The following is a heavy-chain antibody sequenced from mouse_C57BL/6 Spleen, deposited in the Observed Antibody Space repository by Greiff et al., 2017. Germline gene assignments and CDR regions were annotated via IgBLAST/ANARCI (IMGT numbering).Heavy chain of an antibody. D-gene: IGHD1-1*01. CDR2: IDPSDSYT. Sequence: QVQLQQPGAELVKPGASVKLSCKASGYTFTSYWMQWVKQRPGQGLEWIGEIDPSDSYTNYNQKFKGKATLTVDTSSRTAYMQLSSLTSEDSAVYYCARCDYGSRNCDYWGQGTTLTVSS. J-gene: IGHJ2*01. CDR3: ARCDYGSRNCDY. CDR1: GYTFTSYW. V-gene: IGHV1-50*01.